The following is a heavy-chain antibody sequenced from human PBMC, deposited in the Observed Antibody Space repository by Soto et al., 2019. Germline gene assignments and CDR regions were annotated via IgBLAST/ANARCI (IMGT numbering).Heavy chain of an antibody. D-gene: IGHD2-15*01. CDR2: INPNSGGT. V-gene: IGHV1-2*04. Sequence: GASVKVSCKASGYTFTGYYMHWVRQAPGQGLERMGWINPNSGGTNYAQKFQGWVTMTRDTSISTAYMELSRLRSDDTAVYYCARAGNRYCSGGSCWFNAFDIWGQGTMVTVS. CDR1: GYTFTGYY. J-gene: IGHJ3*02. CDR3: ARAGNRYCSGGSCWFNAFDI.